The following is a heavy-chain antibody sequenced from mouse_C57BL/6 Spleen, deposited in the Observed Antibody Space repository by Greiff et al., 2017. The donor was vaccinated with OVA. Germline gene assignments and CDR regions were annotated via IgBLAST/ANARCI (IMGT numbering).Heavy chain of an antibody. CDR2: IDPENGDT. V-gene: IGHV14-4*01. CDR3: TTRYDGYRDD. Sequence: VQLQQSGAELVRPGASVKLSCTASGFNIKDDYMHWVKQRPEQGLEWIGWIDPENGDTEYASKFQGKATITADTYSNTAYLQLSSLTSEDTAVYYCTTRYDGYRDDWGQGTTLTVSS. D-gene: IGHD2-3*01. J-gene: IGHJ2*01. CDR1: GFNIKDDY.